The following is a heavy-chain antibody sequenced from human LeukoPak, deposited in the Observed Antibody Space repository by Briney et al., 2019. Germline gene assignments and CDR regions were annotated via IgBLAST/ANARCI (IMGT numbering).Heavy chain of an antibody. CDR2: ISAYNGNT. Sequence: RASVKVSCKASGGTFSSYAISWVRQAPGQGLEWMGWISAYNGNTNYAQKLQGRVTMTTDTSTSTAYMELRSLRSDDTAVYYCARVIGSNWFDPWGQGTLVTVSS. J-gene: IGHJ5*02. V-gene: IGHV1-18*01. D-gene: IGHD5/OR15-5a*01. CDR3: ARVIGSNWFDP. CDR1: GGTFSSYA.